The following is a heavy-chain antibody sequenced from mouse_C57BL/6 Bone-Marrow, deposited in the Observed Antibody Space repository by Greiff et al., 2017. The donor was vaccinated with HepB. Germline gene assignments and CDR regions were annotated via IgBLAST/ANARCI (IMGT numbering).Heavy chain of an antibody. CDR1: GYTFTSYW. J-gene: IGHJ3*01. V-gene: IGHV1-52*01. Sequence: QVQLQQPGAELVRPGSSVKLSCKASGYTFTSYWMHWVKQRPIQGLEWIGNIDPSDSETHYNQKFKDKATLTVDKSSSTAYMQLSSLTSEDSAVYYSARCYDPAWFAYWGQGTLVTVSA. CDR2: IDPSDSET. D-gene: IGHD2-12*01. CDR3: ARCYDPAWFAY.